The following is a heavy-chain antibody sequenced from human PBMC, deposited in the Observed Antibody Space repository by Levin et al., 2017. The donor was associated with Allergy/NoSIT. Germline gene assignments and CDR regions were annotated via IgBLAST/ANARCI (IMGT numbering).Heavy chain of an antibody. CDR1: GGSTSSGGYY. CDR2: IYYTGET. J-gene: IGHJ4*02. Sequence: SETLSLTCTVSGGSTSSGGYYWGWIRQHPGRGLEGMGSIYYTGETFYNPSLKSRVTISLGTSKNQFSLRLTSVTAADAAVYYCARAQTGGVSPFDYWGQGTLVTVSS. V-gene: IGHV4-31*03. D-gene: IGHD2-8*02. CDR3: ARAQTGGVSPFDY.